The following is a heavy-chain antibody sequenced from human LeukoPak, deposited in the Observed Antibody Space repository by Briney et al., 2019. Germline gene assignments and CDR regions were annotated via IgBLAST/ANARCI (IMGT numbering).Heavy chain of an antibody. V-gene: IGHV3-11*01. D-gene: IGHD2-2*01. CDR1: GFTISDYY. Sequence: GGSLTLSCAASGFTISDYYMSWIRQAPGKGLEWVSYIGNIGPTMSYADSVKGRFTISRDNAKNSLYLQMNSLRAEDTALYYCAREGCSSTSCYSTRPDAFDIWGQGTMVTVSS. CDR3: AREGCSSTSCYSTRPDAFDI. CDR2: IGNIGPTM. J-gene: IGHJ3*02.